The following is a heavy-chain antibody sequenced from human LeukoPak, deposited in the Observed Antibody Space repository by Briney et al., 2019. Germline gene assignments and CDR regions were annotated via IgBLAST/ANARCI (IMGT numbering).Heavy chain of an antibody. Sequence: GGSLRLYCAASGFTFRLYAMSWVRQAPGKGPEWVSAIGGSGDNTYYPDSVRGRFTISRGNSKTTVYLQMNSLRAEDTAIYYCVKDRGPYVGIANNWFDPWGQGTLVTVSS. CDR2: IGGSGDNT. V-gene: IGHV3-23*01. CDR1: GFTFRLYA. CDR3: VKDRGPYVGIANNWFDP. J-gene: IGHJ5*02. D-gene: IGHD3-16*01.